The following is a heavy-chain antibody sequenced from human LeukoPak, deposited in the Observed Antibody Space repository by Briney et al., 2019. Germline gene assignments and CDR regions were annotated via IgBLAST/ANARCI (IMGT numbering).Heavy chain of an antibody. CDR2: IIPILGIA. V-gene: IGHV1-69*04. D-gene: IGHD2-15*01. CDR3: AREEYCSGGSCSTFDY. Sequence: SVKVSCKASGYTFTSYDISWVRQAPGQGLEWMGRIIPILGIANYAQKFQGRVTITADESTSTAYMELSSLRSEDTAVYYCAREEYCSGGSCSTFDYWGQGTLVTVSS. J-gene: IGHJ4*02. CDR1: GYTFTSYD.